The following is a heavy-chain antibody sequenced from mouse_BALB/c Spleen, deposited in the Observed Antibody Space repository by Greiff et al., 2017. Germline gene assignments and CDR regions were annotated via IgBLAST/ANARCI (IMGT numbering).Heavy chain of an antibody. CDR1: GYTFTSYW. Sequence: QVQLQQPGAELVKPGASVKLSCKASGYTFTSYWMHWVKQRPGQGLEWIGEINPSNGRTNYNEKFKSKATLTVDKSSSTAYMQLSSLTSEDSAVYYCARPLITTVVATDYWGQGTTLTVSS. CDR2: INPSNGRT. V-gene: IGHV1S81*02. J-gene: IGHJ2*01. D-gene: IGHD1-1*01. CDR3: ARPLITTVVATDY.